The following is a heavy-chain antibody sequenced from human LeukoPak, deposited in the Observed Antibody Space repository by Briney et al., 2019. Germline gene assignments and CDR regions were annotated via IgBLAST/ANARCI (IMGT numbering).Heavy chain of an antibody. J-gene: IGHJ4*02. Sequence: PGSSLRLSCAASGFTFDDYAMHCVRKAPGKGREWVSGISLNGGSIGYADSVKGRFTISRDNARTSQSLQMTRRRAEDRPVYYCASGGGWVFFNWGQGTLVTVSS. CDR3: ASGGGWVFFN. CDR2: ISLNGGSI. D-gene: IGHD6-19*01. CDR1: GFTFDDYA. V-gene: IGHV3-9*01.